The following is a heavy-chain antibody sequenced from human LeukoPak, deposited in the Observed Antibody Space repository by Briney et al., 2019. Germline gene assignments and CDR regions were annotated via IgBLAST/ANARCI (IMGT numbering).Heavy chain of an antibody. CDR1: GFTFSSYW. J-gene: IGHJ3*02. Sequence: QPGGSLRLSCAASGFTFSSYWMSWVRQAPGKGLEWVANIKQDGSEKYYVDSVKGRFTISRDNAKNSLYLQMNSLRAEDTAVYYCARGREGPGYGGEDAFDIWGQGTMVTVSS. CDR3: ARGREGPGYGGEDAFDI. D-gene: IGHD4-23*01. CDR2: IKQDGSEK. V-gene: IGHV3-7*04.